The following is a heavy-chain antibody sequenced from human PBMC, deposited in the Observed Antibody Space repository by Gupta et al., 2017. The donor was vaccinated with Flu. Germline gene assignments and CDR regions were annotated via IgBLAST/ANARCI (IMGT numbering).Heavy chain of an antibody. CDR1: GGSISSSSYY. CDR2: IYYSGST. J-gene: IGHJ4*02. Sequence: QLQLQESGPGLVKPSETLSLTCTVSGGSISSSSYYWGWIRQPPGKGLEWIGSIYYSGSTYYNPSLKSRVTISVDTSKNQFSLKLSSVTAADTAVYYCARLGRDGYNCWCVPYSYFDYWGQGTLVTVSS. CDR3: ARLGRDGYNCWCVPYSYFDY. V-gene: IGHV4-39*01. D-gene: IGHD5-12*01.